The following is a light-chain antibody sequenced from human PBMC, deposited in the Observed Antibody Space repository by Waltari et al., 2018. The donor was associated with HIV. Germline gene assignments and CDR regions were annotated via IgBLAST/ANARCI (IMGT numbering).Light chain of an antibody. CDR2: EGS. CDR3: CSYTGSSTRRPYV. J-gene: IGLJ1*01. CDR1: SSDVGSYNL. Sequence: QSALTQPASVSGTPGQSITISCTGTSSDVGSYNLVSWYQQHPGNAPKVRIDEGSKRPSGVSNRFSGSKSGNTASLTISGLQAEDEADYYCCSYTGSSTRRPYVFGTGTKVTVL. V-gene: IGLV2-23*01.